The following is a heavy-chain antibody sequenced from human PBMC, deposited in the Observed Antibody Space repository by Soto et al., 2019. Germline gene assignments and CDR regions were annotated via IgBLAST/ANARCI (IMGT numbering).Heavy chain of an antibody. CDR2: IYYSGST. D-gene: IGHD2-2*01. V-gene: IGHV4-59*01. CDR3: ERGGVPAPLATNWFDP. Sequence: PSETLSLTCTVSGGSISSYYWSWIRQPPGKGLEWIGYIYYSGSTNYNPSLKSRVTMSVDTSKNQFSLKLSSVTAVDTAVYYCERGGVPAPLATNWFDPWGQGTLVTSPQ. J-gene: IGHJ5*02. CDR1: GGSISSYY.